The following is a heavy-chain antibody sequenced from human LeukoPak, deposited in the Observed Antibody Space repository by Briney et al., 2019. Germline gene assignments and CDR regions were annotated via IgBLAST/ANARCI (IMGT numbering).Heavy chain of an antibody. CDR3: AKDRTTDKRLYYYGMDV. Sequence: GGSLRLSCAASGFTFSSYGMHWVRQAPGKGLEWVAFXXYDGSNKYYADSXKGRFTISRDNSKNTLYLQMNSLRAEDTAVYYXAKDRTTDKRLYYYGMDVWGQGTTVTVSS. CDR1: GFTFSSYG. J-gene: IGHJ6*02. V-gene: IGHV3-30*02. CDR2: XXYDGSNK. D-gene: IGHD1-14*01.